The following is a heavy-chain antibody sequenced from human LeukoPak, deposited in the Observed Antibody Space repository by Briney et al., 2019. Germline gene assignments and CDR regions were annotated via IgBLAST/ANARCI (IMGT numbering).Heavy chain of an antibody. CDR3: AGGGALLATIKY. D-gene: IGHD5-12*01. Sequence: SQTLSLMCTVCGASSNSDEFYWTGIRQPPGEGLEWIGYIYSSGTTYYSPSLGSRVTISTDTSKNQVSLRLTSVTPADTAVYYCAGGGALLATIKYWGQGPLVPVSS. CDR2: IYSSGTT. V-gene: IGHV4-30-4*01. CDR1: GASSNSDEFY. J-gene: IGHJ4*02.